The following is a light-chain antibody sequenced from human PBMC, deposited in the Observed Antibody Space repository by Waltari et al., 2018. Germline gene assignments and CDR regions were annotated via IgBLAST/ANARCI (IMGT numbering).Light chain of an antibody. CDR2: DVN. CDR3: SSKNSGTPVV. J-gene: IGLJ2*01. Sequence: QSALTQPASVSGSPGQSITISCTGTSSDVGSYNYVSWYQQHPGKAPQLMIYDVNNRPSGVSNRFSGSKSGNTASLTISGLQAEDEADYYCSSKNSGTPVVFGGGTKLTVL. V-gene: IGLV2-14*01. CDR1: SSDVGSYNY.